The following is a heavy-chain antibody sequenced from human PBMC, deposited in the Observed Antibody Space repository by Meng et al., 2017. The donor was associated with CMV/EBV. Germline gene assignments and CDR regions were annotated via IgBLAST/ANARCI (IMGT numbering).Heavy chain of an antibody. Sequence: GSLRLSCNVSGGSISSTTNYWGWVRQPPGKGLEWIGSIYYSGTTYYSSSLKSRVTLSLDTSKNQFSLRLSSVTAADTAVYYCARGEWSRGQYQLQIARYYYYGMDVWGQGTTVTVSS. CDR2: IYYSGTT. D-gene: IGHD2-2*01. CDR3: ARGEWSRGQYQLQIARYYYYGMDV. CDR1: GGSISSTTNY. J-gene: IGHJ6*02. V-gene: IGHV4-39*07.